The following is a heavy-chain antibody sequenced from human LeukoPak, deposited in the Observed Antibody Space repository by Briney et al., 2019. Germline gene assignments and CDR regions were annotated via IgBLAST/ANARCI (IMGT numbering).Heavy chain of an antibody. D-gene: IGHD5-12*01. CDR3: ARDKGGYSGYVSFDY. CDR2: IIPIFGTA. CDR1: GGTFSSYA. V-gene: IGHV1-69*06. Sequence: GSSVKVSRTASGGTFSSYAISWVRQAPGQGLEWMGGIIPIFGTANYAQKFQGRVTITADKSTGTAYMELSSLRSEDTAVYYCARDKGGYSGYVSFDYWGQGTLVTVSS. J-gene: IGHJ4*02.